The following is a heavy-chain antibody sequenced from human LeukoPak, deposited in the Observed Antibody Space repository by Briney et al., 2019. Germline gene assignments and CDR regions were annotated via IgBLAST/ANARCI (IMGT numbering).Heavy chain of an antibody. J-gene: IGHJ6*02. V-gene: IGHV1-8*01. Sequence: GASVKVSCKASGYTFTSYDINWVRQATGQGLEWMGWMDPNSGNTGYAQKFQGRVTMTRNTSISTAYMELSSLRSEDTAVYYCARTLPRILVVIAAGYYYGLYVWGQGTTVTVSS. CDR1: GYTFTSYD. CDR2: MDPNSGNT. D-gene: IGHD2-21*01. CDR3: ARTLPRILVVIAAGYYYGLYV.